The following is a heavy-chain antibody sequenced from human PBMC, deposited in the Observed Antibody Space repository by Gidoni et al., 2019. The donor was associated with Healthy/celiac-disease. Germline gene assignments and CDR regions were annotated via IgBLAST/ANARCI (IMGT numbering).Heavy chain of an antibody. CDR3: ARQWIFGVDVEAIDP. V-gene: IGHV5-51*01. Sequence: EVQLVQSGAEVKKPGESLKISCKGSGYSFTSYWIGWVRQIPGKGLEWMGIIYPGDSDTRYSPSFQGQVTISADKSISTAYLQWSSLKASDTAMYYCARQWIFGVDVEAIDPWGQGTLVTVSS. CDR1: GYSFTSYW. CDR2: IYPGDSDT. J-gene: IGHJ5*02. D-gene: IGHD3-3*01.